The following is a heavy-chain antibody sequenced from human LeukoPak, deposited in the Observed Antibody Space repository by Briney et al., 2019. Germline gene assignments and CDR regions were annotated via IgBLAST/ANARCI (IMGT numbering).Heavy chain of an antibody. D-gene: IGHD4-23*01. CDR2: IYYNGST. CDR1: GGSITAYY. CDR3: ARRRTVVTRNFDY. Sequence: SETLSLTCTVSGGSITAYYWSWIRQSPGKGLEWIGYIYYNGSTNCNPSLKSRVTISVDTSKKQFSLKLSSVTAADTAVYYCARRRTVVTRNFDYWGQGTLVTVSS. J-gene: IGHJ4*02. V-gene: IGHV4-59*12.